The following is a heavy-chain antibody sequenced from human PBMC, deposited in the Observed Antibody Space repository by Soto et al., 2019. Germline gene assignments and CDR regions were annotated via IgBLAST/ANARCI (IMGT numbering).Heavy chain of an antibody. CDR1: GGSISSYY. Sequence: PSETLSLTWTVSGGSISSYYGSWIRQPPGKGLEWIGYIYYSGSTNYNPSLKSRVTISVDTSKNQFSLKLSSVTAADTAVYYCARASYGDDAFDIWGQGTMVTVSS. D-gene: IGHD3-10*01. CDR2: IYYSGST. J-gene: IGHJ3*02. V-gene: IGHV4-59*01. CDR3: ARASYGDDAFDI.